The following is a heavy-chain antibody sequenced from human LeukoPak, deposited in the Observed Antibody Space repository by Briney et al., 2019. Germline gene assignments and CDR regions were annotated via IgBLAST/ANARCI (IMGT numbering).Heavy chain of an antibody. V-gene: IGHV3-30*02. CDR2: IRCDGSNK. CDR1: GFTFSSYG. Sequence: PGGSLRLSCAASGFTFSSYGMHWVRQAPGKGLEWVAFIRCDGSNKYYADSVKGRFTISRDNSKNTLNLQMNSLRAEDTAVYYCAATQTIAAAPPERFGGQRTLVTVSS. D-gene: IGHD6-13*01. CDR3: AATQTIAAAPPERF. J-gene: IGHJ4*02.